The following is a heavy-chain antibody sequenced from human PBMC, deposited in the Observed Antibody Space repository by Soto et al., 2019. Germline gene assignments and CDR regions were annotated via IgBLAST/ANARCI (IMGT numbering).Heavy chain of an antibody. V-gene: IGHV4-31*02. D-gene: IGHD3-10*01. Sequence: WTWIRQHPGKGLEWIGYIYYSGVTYYNPSLKSRVTISVDTSKNQFSLKLSSVTAADTAMYYCARDLRGRGSGRFDPWGQGTLVTVPS. J-gene: IGHJ5*02. CDR2: IYYSGVT. CDR3: ARDLRGRGSGRFDP.